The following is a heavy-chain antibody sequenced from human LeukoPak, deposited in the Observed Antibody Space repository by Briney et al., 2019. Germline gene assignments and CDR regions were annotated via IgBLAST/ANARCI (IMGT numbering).Heavy chain of an antibody. V-gene: IGHV3-9*01. Sequence: PGGSLRLSCAAAEFKFDDYAMHWVRQGPGRGLEWVSGISWSSGHMEYADSVKGRFTISRDNARNSLYLQMDGLRREDTALYYCVRSVVVVVATPTHFDLWGRGTQVIVSS. CDR3: VRSVVVVVATPTHFDL. D-gene: IGHD2-15*01. CDR1: EFKFDDYA. J-gene: IGHJ2*01. CDR2: ISWSSGHM.